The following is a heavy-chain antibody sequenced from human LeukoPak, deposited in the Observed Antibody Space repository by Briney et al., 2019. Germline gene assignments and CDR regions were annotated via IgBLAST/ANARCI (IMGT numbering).Heavy chain of an antibody. CDR2: ISYDGSNK. J-gene: IGHJ4*02. CDR1: GFTFSSYG. D-gene: IGHD3-10*01. CDR3: VRDQSSVSGSYYHFKY. Sequence: GGSLRLSCAASGFTFSSYGMHWVRQAPGKGLEWVAVISYDGSNKYYADSVKGRFTISRDNSKNTLYLEMNSLRAEDTAVYYCVRDQSSVSGSYYHFKYWGQGTLVTVSS. V-gene: IGHV3-30*03.